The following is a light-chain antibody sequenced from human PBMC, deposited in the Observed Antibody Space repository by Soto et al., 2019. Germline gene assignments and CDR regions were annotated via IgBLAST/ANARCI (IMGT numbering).Light chain of an antibody. CDR3: GAWDSSLSGVL. J-gene: IGLJ2*01. V-gene: IGLV1-51*01. Sequence: QSVLTQPPSVSAAPGQQVTISCSGETSNIGNNYVSWYQQLPDTAPKLLIYDTTNRPSGIPDRFSGSKSGTSATLGITGLQTGDEAVYYCGAWDSSLSGVLFGGGTQLTVL. CDR1: TSNIGNNY. CDR2: DTT.